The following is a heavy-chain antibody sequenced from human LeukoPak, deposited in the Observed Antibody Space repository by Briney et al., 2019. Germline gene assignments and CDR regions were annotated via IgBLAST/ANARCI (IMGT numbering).Heavy chain of an antibody. CDR1: GGSFSGYY. CDR3: ARVRGYYYGSGSRIGWFDP. CDR2: INHSGST. J-gene: IGHJ5*02. D-gene: IGHD3-10*01. V-gene: IGHV4-34*01. Sequence: SETLSLTCADYGGSFSGYYWSWIRQPPGKGLEWIGEINHSGSTNYNPSPKSRVTISVDTSKNQFSLKLSSVTAADTAVYYCARVRGYYYGSGSRIGWFDPWGQGTLVTVSS.